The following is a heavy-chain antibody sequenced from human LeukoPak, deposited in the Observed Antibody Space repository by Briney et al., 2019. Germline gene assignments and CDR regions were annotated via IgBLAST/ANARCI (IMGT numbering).Heavy chain of an antibody. J-gene: IGHJ4*02. CDR2: IKHDGSEK. CDR3: ATDRGWRTSGYYLYYFEY. Sequence: GGSLRLSCAASGFIFTNYFMSWVRQASGKGLEWVASIKHDGSEKYYVDSVRGRFTISRDNTMNSLYLQMSSLRAEDTAVYYCATDRGWRTSGYYLYYFEYWGQGTLVTFSS. V-gene: IGHV3-7*01. D-gene: IGHD3-3*01. CDR1: GFIFTNYF.